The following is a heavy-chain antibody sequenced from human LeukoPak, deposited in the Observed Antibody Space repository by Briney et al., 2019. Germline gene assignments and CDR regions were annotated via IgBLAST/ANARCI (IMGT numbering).Heavy chain of an antibody. J-gene: IGHJ6*02. CDR2: INPNSGGT. V-gene: IGHV1-2*02. CDR3: ARDLVAARLYYYYYYAMDV. Sequence: ASVKVSCKASGYTFINNGIAWVRQAPGQGLEWMGWINPNSGGTNYAQKFQGRVTMTRDTSISTAYMELSRLRSDDTAVYYCARDLVAARLYYYYYYAMDVWGQGTTVTVSS. D-gene: IGHD2-15*01. CDR1: GYTFINNG.